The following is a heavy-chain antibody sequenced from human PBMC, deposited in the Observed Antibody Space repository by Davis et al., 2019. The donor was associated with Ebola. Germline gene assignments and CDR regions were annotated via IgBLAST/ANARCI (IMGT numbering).Heavy chain of an antibody. J-gene: IGHJ6*02. CDR1: GYTFSSYG. Sequence: GESLKISCVGSGYTFSSYGMQWVRQAPGKGLEWVAGVSYDGKYEYYADSMKGRFTISRDNSKKTLYLQMNNLRGEDKAVYFCARAARYDFYGMDVWGQGTTVTVSS. CDR2: VSYDGKYE. CDR3: ARAARYDFYGMDV. V-gene: IGHV3-30*03. D-gene: IGHD6-6*01.